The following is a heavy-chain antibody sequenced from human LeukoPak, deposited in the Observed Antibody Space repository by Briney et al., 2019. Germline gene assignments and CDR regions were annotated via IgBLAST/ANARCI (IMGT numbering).Heavy chain of an antibody. D-gene: IGHD2-2*01. V-gene: IGHV4-59*08. CDR3: VRTFCSSSTCYGADFFVY. J-gene: IGHJ4*02. CDR2: IRYSGST. CDR1: GGSISSYY. Sequence: SETLSLTCTVSGGSISSYYWNWIRHPPGKGLEWIGHIRYSGSTSYNPSLKSRVTISLDTPKNQFSLRLSSVTAADTAVYYCVRTFCSSSTCYGADFFVYWGQGTMVGVSS.